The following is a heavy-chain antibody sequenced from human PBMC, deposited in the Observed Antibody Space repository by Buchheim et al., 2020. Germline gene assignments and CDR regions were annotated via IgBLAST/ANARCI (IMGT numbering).Heavy chain of an antibody. D-gene: IGHD2-2*03. CDR3: ARDAAFGYCSSTSCYGHYYYYGMDV. CDR2: IWYDGSNK. J-gene: IGHJ6*02. V-gene: IGHV3-33*01. Sequence: VQLVESGGGVVQPGRSLRLSCAASGFTFSSYGMHWVRQAPGKGLEWVAVIWYDGSNKYYADSVKGRFTISRDNSKNTLYLQMNSLRAEDTAVYYCARDAAFGYCSSTSCYGHYYYYGMDVWGQGTT. CDR1: GFTFSSYG.